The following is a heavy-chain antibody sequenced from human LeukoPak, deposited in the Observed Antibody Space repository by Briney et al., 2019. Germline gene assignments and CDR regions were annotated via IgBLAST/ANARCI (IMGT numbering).Heavy chain of an antibody. CDR1: GGTFSSYA. V-gene: IGHV1-69*05. D-gene: IGHD5-24*01. CDR2: ISPSGGST. J-gene: IGHJ5*02. CDR3: ARDNSARDEAWWFNP. Sequence: SVKVSCKASGGTFSSYAISWVRQAPGQGPEWMGVISPSGGSTTYAQKFQGRVTLTRDMSTSTDYLELSSLRSEDTAVYYCARDNSARDEAWWFNPWGQGTLVTVSS.